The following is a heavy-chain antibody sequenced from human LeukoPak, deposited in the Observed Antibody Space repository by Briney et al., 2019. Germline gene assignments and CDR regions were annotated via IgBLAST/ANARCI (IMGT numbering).Heavy chain of an antibody. D-gene: IGHD3-9*01. J-gene: IGHJ4*02. CDR2: ITGSGSGI. CDR1: GFTFSNYA. V-gene: IGHV3-23*01. Sequence: GGSLRLSCAASGFTFSNYAMSWVRQAPGKGLEWVPAITGSGSGIYYADSMKSRFTISRDNSKNTLYLQINSLRAEDTAVYYCARWGDYDVLTGYYVSDYWGQGTLVTVSS. CDR3: ARWGDYDVLTGYYVSDY.